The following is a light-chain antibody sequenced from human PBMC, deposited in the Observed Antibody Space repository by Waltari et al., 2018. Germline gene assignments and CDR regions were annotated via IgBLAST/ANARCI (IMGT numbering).Light chain of an antibody. CDR3: QHNYGTPFT. V-gene: IGKV1-39*01. CDR2: KAS. J-gene: IGKJ3*01. Sequence: TQSPSSLSASVGDRVTITCRASENVNNYLNWYQQKPGKAPKLLIYKASTLQSGVPSRFSGSGSGTDYTFTISSLQSEDVATYYCQHNYGTPFTFGPGTKLDIK. CDR1: ENVNNY.